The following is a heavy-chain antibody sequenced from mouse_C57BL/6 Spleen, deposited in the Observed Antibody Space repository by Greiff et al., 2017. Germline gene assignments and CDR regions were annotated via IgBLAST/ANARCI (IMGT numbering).Heavy chain of an antibody. J-gene: IGHJ3*01. CDR1: GYSFTSYY. Sequence: QVQLQQSGPELVKPGASVKISCKASGYSFTSYYIHWVKQRPGQGLEWIGWIYPGSGNTKYNEKFKGKATLTADTSSSTAYLQLSSLTSEDSAVYYCARELYYSKGFAYWGQGTLVTVSA. V-gene: IGHV1-66*01. D-gene: IGHD2-5*01. CDR3: ARELYYSKGFAY. CDR2: IYPGSGNT.